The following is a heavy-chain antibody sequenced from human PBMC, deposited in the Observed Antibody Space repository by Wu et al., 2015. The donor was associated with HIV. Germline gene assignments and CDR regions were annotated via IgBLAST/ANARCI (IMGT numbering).Heavy chain of an antibody. CDR3: TISLQE. J-gene: IGHJ4*02. CDR1: AYEFSIYY. V-gene: IGHV1-46*01. Sequence: QAELVQSGAEVRKPGASVRVSCKARAYEFSIYYIHWVRHAPGQGLEWMGIINPRGGATSSAQSFQGRVTMTSDTSTHTVYMHLNNLRSDDTAVYYCTISLQEWGQGTLLTVSS. D-gene: IGHD5-24*01. CDR2: INPRGGAT.